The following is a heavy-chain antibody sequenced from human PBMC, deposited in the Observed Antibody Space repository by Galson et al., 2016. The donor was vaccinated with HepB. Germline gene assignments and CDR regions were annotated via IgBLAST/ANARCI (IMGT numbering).Heavy chain of an antibody. CDR1: GFTFSSYW. CDR2: MKQDGSEK. J-gene: IGHJ4*02. CDR3: ARDPAGYMRSWYADY. Sequence: SLRLSCAASGFTFSSYWMTWVRQAPGKGLEWVASMKQDGSEKYYLDSVKGRFTISRDNANNSLSLHMSSLRGEDTAVYYCARDPAGYMRSWYADYWGQGTLVTVSS. V-gene: IGHV3-7*01. D-gene: IGHD2-2*01.